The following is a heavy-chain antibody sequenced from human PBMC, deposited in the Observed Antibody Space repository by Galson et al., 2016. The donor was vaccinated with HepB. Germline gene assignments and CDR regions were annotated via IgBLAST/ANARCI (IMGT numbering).Heavy chain of an antibody. V-gene: IGHV3-23*01. J-gene: IGHJ4*02. CDR2: IDGPTPNT. CDR1: GFTSRNYA. Sequence: LRLSCAASGFTSRNYALSWVRRAPGKGLEWVSHIDGPTPNTHYADSVRGRFSIYRDNSRDTLYLQMDSLTAEDSAIYYCTTWLSRHFDYWGQGTRVTVSS. CDR3: TTWLSRHFDY. D-gene: IGHD6-19*01.